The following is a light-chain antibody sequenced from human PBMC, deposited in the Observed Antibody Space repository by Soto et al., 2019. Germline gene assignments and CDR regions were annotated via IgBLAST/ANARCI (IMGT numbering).Light chain of an antibody. CDR3: AAWDDSLSRVV. J-gene: IGLJ2*01. CDR2: GNN. V-gene: IGLV1-47*01. Sequence: QSVLTQPPSASGTPGQRVTIACSGSSCNLGSNYVYWYQQLRGTAPKLLIYGNNQRPSGVPDRFSGSKSGTAASLAISGLRSEDEADYYCAAWDDSLSRVVFGGGTKLPVL. CDR1: SCNLGSNY.